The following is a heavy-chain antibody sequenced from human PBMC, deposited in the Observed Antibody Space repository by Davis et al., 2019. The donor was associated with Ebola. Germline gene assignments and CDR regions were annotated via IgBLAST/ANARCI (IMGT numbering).Heavy chain of an antibody. J-gene: IGHJ4*02. V-gene: IGHV3-7*03. Sequence: PGGSLRLSCAASGFTFRSYWMSWVRQAPGKGLEWVANIKQDGSEKYYVDSVKGRFTISRDNAKNSLYLQMNNLRAEDTAVYYCAREEMATLYWGQGTLVTVSS. CDR3: AREEMATLY. D-gene: IGHD5-24*01. CDR2: IKQDGSEK. CDR1: GFTFRSYW.